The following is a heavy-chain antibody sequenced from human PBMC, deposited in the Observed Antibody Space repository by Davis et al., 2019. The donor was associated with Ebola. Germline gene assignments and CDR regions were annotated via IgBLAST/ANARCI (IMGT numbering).Heavy chain of an antibody. J-gene: IGHJ4*02. Sequence: MPSDTLSPTFTVPGASITSYYWSWIRQPPGKVLEWIGNIYYTGSTNYSPSLESRVTISVDTSKRQFSLRLSSVTSAATAVYYCAGERYYGSGGIFLAPDSWGQGTLVTVSS. CDR3: AGERYYGSGGIFLAPDS. CDR2: IYYTGST. D-gene: IGHD3-10*01. V-gene: IGHV4-59*01. CDR1: GASITSYY.